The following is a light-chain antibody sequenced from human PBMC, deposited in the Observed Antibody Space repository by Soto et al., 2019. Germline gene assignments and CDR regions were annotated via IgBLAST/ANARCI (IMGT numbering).Light chain of an antibody. CDR1: QSVSSN. CDR3: QQYNNWPQT. CDR2: GAS. J-gene: IGKJ1*01. V-gene: IGKV3-15*01. Sequence: EIVMMQSPATLSVSPGERATLSCRASQSVSSNLAWYQRKPGQAPRLLIYGASTRATGIPARFSGSGSGTEFTLTISSLQSEDFAVYYCQQYNNWPQTFGQGTKVDIK.